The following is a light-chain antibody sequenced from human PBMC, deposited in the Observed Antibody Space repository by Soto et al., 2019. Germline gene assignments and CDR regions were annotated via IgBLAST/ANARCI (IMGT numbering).Light chain of an antibody. J-gene: IGKJ5*01. V-gene: IGKV3-11*01. CDR3: QQRSNWPPSIT. Sequence: EIVLTQSPATLSLSPGDRATLSCRASQSVTTFLAWHQQKPGQAPRLLIYDASDRAPGIPARFSGSGSATDFTLTINNLEPEDFAVYYCQQRSNWPPSITFGQGTRLEIK. CDR1: QSVTTF. CDR2: DAS.